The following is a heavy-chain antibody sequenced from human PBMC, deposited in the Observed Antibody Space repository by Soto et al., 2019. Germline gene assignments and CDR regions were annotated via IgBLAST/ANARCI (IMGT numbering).Heavy chain of an antibody. J-gene: IGHJ4*02. Sequence: SETLSLTCTVSGGSISSGDYYWTWIRQPPGKGLEWIGYMHYSGSTYYNPTLKSRITISVDTSKNQFSLKLSSVTAADTAVYYCATSGYSAYDFDYWGQGTLVTVSS. CDR3: ATSGYSAYDFDY. D-gene: IGHD5-12*01. V-gene: IGHV4-30-4*01. CDR1: GGSISSGDYY. CDR2: MHYSGST.